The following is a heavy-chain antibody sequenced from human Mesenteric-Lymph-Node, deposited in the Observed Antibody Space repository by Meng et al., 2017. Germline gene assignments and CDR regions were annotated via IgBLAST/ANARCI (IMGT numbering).Heavy chain of an antibody. Sequence: GESLKISCAASGFTFSSYGMHWVRQAPGKGLEWVAVIWYDGSNKYYADSVKGRFTISRDNSKNTLYLQMNSLRAEDTAVYYCARDLTYSYGYGPDYWGQGTLVTVSS. CDR2: IWYDGSNK. CDR1: GFTFSSYG. J-gene: IGHJ4*02. D-gene: IGHD5-18*01. V-gene: IGHV3-33*01. CDR3: ARDLTYSYGYGPDY.